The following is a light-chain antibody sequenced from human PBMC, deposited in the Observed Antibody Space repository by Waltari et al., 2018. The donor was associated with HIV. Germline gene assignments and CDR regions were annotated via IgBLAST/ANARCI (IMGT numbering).Light chain of an antibody. J-gene: IGLJ2*01. CDR3: ATWDSSLSAVV. Sequence: QSVFTQPPSVSAAPGQKVTISCSGSRSNIGSNYVSWYQQLPGTAPKFLIYDKNERHSGIPDRFYGSKSGTSATRGITGLQTGDEADYYCATWDSSLSAVVFGGGTKLTVL. CDR1: RSNIGSNY. CDR2: DKN. V-gene: IGLV1-51*01.